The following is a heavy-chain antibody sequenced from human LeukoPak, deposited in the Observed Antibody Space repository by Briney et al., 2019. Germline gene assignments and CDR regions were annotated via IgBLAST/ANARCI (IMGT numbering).Heavy chain of an antibody. Sequence: ASVKVSCKASGYTFTSYGISWVRQAPGQGLEWMGWISAYNGNTNYAQKLQGRVTMTTDASTSTAYMELRSLRSDDTAVYYCARGLGPSDEIYYYGMDVWGQGTTVTVSS. V-gene: IGHV1-18*01. CDR2: ISAYNGNT. D-gene: IGHD5-24*01. CDR3: ARGLGPSDEIYYYGMDV. J-gene: IGHJ6*02. CDR1: GYTFTSYG.